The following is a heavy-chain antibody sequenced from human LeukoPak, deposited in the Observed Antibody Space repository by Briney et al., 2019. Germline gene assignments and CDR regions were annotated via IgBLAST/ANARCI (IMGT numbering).Heavy chain of an antibody. CDR1: GFSFSYYG. V-gene: IGHV3-30*03. CDR3: ARAQYCSSTSCYTSYYYYYMDV. Sequence: SGGSLRLSCAASGFSFSYYGMHWVRQAPGKGLEWVSFISFDGSITYNADSVKGRLTISRDNSKNTVYLQMNRLRAEDTAVYYCARAQYCSSTSCYTSYYYYYMDVWGKGTTVTVSS. J-gene: IGHJ6*03. D-gene: IGHD2-2*02. CDR2: ISFDGSIT.